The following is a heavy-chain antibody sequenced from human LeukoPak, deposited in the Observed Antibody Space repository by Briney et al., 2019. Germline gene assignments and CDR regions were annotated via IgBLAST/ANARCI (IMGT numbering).Heavy chain of an antibody. CDR3: TRDEEGASREFDY. D-gene: IGHD1-26*01. CDR1: GLTFSSYN. Sequence: SGGSLRLSCAASGLTFSSYNMNWVRQAPGKGLEWVSYISSSGTTTFYADSVKGRFTISRDNGKNSLYLQMNSLRVEDTAVYYCTRDEEGASREFDYWGQGALVTVSS. CDR2: ISSSGTTT. J-gene: IGHJ4*02. V-gene: IGHV3-48*04.